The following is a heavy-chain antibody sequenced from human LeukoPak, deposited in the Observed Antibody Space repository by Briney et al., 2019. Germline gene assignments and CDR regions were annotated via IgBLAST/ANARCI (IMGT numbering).Heavy chain of an antibody. Sequence: GASVKVSCKASGYTFTGYYMHWVRQAPGQGLEWMGWINPNSGGTNYAQKFQGRVTMTRDTPISTAYMELSRLRSDDTAVYYCARDWGEFTFGGVIVDDYWGQGTLVTVSS. CDR1: GYTFTGYY. D-gene: IGHD3-16*02. CDR3: ARDWGEFTFGGVIVDDY. J-gene: IGHJ4*02. V-gene: IGHV1-2*02. CDR2: INPNSGGT.